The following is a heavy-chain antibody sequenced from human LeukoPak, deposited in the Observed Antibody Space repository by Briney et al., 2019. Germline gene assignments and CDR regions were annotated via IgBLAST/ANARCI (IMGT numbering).Heavy chain of an antibody. D-gene: IGHD5-24*01. J-gene: IGHJ4*02. CDR3: ARPRGGNNAFDN. CDR1: GFTFSSYN. Sequence: GGSLRLSCAASGFTFSSYNMNWVRQAPGKGLEWVSDITSSSTIYYADSVKGRFTISRDNAKNSLYLQMSSLRAEDTAVYYRARPRGGNNAFDNWGQGTLVTVSS. CDR2: ITSSSTI. V-gene: IGHV3-48*01.